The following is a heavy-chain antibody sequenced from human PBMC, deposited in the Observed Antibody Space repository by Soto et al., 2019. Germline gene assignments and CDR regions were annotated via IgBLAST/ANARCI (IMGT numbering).Heavy chain of an antibody. Sequence: QVQLVQSGAEVKTPGSSLKVSCKVSGSRFSNYVISWVRQAPGHGLEWLGRITPIFSSTKYAQNFQGRVTITEAKSTSTASRELSSLRSDATAVYYWARESRRKKAGDNGLVSLGYWGQGTLVTVSS. CDR2: ITPIFSST. J-gene: IGHJ4*02. CDR3: ARESRRKKAGDNGLVSLGY. V-gene: IGHV1-69*06. CDR1: GSRFSNYV. D-gene: IGHD2-8*01.